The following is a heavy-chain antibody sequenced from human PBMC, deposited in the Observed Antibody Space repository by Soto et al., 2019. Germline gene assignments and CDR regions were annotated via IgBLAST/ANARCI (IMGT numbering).Heavy chain of an antibody. Sequence: GGSLRLSCAASGYTFRSYSMNWVRQAPGKGLEWVSYISSSSSTIYSADSVKGRFTISRDNAKNSLYLQMNSLRDEDTAVYYCPREFWPLNWFDPWGQGTLVTVSS. CDR2: ISSSSSTI. CDR3: PREFWPLNWFDP. CDR1: GYTFRSYS. V-gene: IGHV3-48*02. J-gene: IGHJ5*02. D-gene: IGHD3-3*01.